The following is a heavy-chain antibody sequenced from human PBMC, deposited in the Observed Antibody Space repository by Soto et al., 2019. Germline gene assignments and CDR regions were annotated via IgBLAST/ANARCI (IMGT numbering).Heavy chain of an antibody. CDR1: GFTFSSYG. CDR2: VSYDESDK. V-gene: IGHV3-30*03. CDR3: ATMIVVVVTRAFDY. J-gene: IGHJ4*02. D-gene: IGHD3-22*01. Sequence: GGSLRLSCAASGFTFSSYGMHWVRQAPGKGLEWVAVVSYDESDKYYADSVKGRFTISRDNSKNTLYLQMNSLRAEDTAVYYCATMIVVVVTRAFDYWGQGTLVTVSS.